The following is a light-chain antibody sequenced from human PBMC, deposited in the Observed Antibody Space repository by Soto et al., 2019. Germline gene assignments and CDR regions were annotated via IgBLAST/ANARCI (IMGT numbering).Light chain of an antibody. CDR2: DAS. J-gene: IGKJ1*01. CDR3: QQYNNPPWT. CDR1: QSVSSY. V-gene: IGKV3-11*01. Sequence: EIVLTQSPATLSLSPGERATLSCRASQSVSSYLAWYQQKPGQAPRLLIYDASNRATGIPARFSGSGSGTDFTLTISSLQSEDFAVYYCQQYNNPPWTFGQGTKVEIK.